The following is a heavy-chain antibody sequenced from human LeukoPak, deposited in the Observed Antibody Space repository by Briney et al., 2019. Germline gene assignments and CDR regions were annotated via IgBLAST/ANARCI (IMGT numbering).Heavy chain of an antibody. CDR2: ISAYNGNT. CDR3: ASVFDYSMN. Sequence: GASVKVSCKASGYTFTSYGISWVRQAPGQGLELMGWISAYNGNTNYAQKLQGRVTITTDTSTSTAYMELRNLRSDDTAVYYCASVFDYSMNWGQGTLVTVSS. J-gene: IGHJ4*02. V-gene: IGHV1-18*01. CDR1: GYTFTSYG. D-gene: IGHD3-9*01.